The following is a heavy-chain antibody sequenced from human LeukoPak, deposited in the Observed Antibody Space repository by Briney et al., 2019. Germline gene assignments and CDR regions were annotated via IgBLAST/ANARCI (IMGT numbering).Heavy chain of an antibody. CDR3: ARSYSSGEYYFDS. V-gene: IGHV3-21*01. CDR2: ISSSSSYI. CDR1: GFTFSSYS. Sequence: GGSLRLSCAASGFTFSSYSMNWVRQAPGEGLEWVSSISSSSSYIYYADSVKGRFTISRDNAKNSLYLQMNSLRAEDTAVYYCARSYSSGEYYFDSWGQGTLVTVSS. J-gene: IGHJ4*02. D-gene: IGHD6-19*01.